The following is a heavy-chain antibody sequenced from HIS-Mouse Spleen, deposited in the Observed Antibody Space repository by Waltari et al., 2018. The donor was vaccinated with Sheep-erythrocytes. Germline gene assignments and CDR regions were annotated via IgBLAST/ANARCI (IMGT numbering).Heavy chain of an antibody. CDR1: GGTFSSYA. CDR2: IIPILGIA. J-gene: IGHJ3*02. Sequence: QVQLVQSGAEVKKPGSSVKVSCKASGGTFSSYAISWVRQAPGQGLEWMGRIIPILGIANYAQKFQGRVTITADKSTSTAYMELSSLRSEDTAVYYCARAIVVVTAYDAFDIWGQGTMVTVSS. V-gene: IGHV1-69*04. D-gene: IGHD2-21*02. CDR3: ARAIVVVTAYDAFDI.